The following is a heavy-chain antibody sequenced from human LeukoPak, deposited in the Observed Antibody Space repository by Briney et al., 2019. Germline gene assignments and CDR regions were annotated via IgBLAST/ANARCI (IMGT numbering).Heavy chain of an antibody. D-gene: IGHD1-26*01. V-gene: IGHV3-13*01. CDR2: IGTAGDT. CDR1: GFTFSSYD. Sequence: PGGSLRLSCAASGFTFSSYDMHWVRRATGKGLEWVSAIGTAGDTYYPGSVKGRFTISRENAKNSLYLQMNSLRAGDTAVYYCARGVVGATGGYYFDYWGQGTLVTVSS. CDR3: ARGVVGATGGYYFDY. J-gene: IGHJ4*02.